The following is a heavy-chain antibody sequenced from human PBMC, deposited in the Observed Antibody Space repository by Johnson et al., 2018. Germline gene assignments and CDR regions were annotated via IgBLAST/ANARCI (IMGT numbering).Heavy chain of an antibody. J-gene: IGHJ3*02. CDR1: GFTFSSYG. CDR3: ARYWVVVAATDAFDI. V-gene: IGHV3-33*01. Sequence: QVQLVQSGGGVVQPGRSLRLSCAASGFTFSSYGMHWVRQAPGKGLEWVAVIWYDGSNKYYADSVKGRFTISRDNSKNTLYLQMNSLRAEDTAVYYCARYWVVVAATDAFDIWGQGTMVTVSS. D-gene: IGHD2-15*01. CDR2: IWYDGSNK.